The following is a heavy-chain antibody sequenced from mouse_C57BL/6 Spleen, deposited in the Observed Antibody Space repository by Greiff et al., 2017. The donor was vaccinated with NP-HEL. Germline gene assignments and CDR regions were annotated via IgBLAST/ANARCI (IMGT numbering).Heavy chain of an antibody. D-gene: IGHD2-1*01. CDR1: GFTFSSYA. J-gene: IGHJ1*03. V-gene: IGHV5-4*01. Sequence: EVQGVESGGGLVKPGGSLKLSCAASGFTFSSYAMSWVRQTPEKRLEGVATISDGGSYTYYPDNVKGRFTISRDNAKNNLYLQMSHLKSEDTAMYYCARDRGNYWYFDVWGTGTTVTVSS. CDR3: ARDRGNYWYFDV. CDR2: ISDGGSYT.